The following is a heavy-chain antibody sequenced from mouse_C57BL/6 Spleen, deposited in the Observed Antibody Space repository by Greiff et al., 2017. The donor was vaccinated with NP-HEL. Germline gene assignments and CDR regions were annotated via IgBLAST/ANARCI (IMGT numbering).Heavy chain of an antibody. CDR1: GYAFSSYW. V-gene: IGHV1-80*01. Sequence: QVQLQQSGAELVKPGASVKISCKASGYAFSSYWMNWVQQRPGKGLEWIGQLYPGYGDSNYNGNFKGKAPLTAATSSSTAYMQLSSMTSEDAAVYFWARRIYYGNYYFDDWGQGTTLTGAS. CDR3: ARRIYYGNYYFDD. J-gene: IGHJ2*01. D-gene: IGHD2-1*01. CDR2: LYPGYGDS.